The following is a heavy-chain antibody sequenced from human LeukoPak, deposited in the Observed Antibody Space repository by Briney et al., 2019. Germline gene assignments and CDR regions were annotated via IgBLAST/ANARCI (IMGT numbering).Heavy chain of an antibody. D-gene: IGHD5-24*01. V-gene: IGHV4-59*01. CDR2: IYSSGST. Sequence: SETLSLTCTVSGASMSSFYWSWLRQSPGKGLEWIGYIYSSGSTNYNPSLKSRVTISVDTSKSQFSLKLSSVTAADTAVYFCSREGRWLQLGFDYWGRGTLVTVSS. CDR1: GASMSSFY. CDR3: SREGRWLQLGFDY. J-gene: IGHJ4*02.